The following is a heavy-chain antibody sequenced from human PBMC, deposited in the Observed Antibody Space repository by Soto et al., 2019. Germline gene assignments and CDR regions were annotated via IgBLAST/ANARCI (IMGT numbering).Heavy chain of an antibody. J-gene: IGHJ4*02. Sequence: QVQLQESGPGLVKPSETLSLTCTVSGGSISSDYWSWIRQPPGKGLVWIGYIYYGGSINYNPSLESRVAISVDTSKNQVSLKLTSVTAADTAVYYFARHWDSGSLAYWGQGTLVTVSS. CDR2: IYYGGSI. CDR3: ARHWDSGSLAY. V-gene: IGHV4-59*08. CDR1: GGSISSDY. D-gene: IGHD3-10*01.